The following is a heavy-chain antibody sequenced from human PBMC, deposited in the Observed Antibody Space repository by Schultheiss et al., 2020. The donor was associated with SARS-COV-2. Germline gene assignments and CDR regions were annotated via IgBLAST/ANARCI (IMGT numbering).Heavy chain of an antibody. D-gene: IGHD6-13*01. Sequence: GGSLRLSCAASGFTFSSYGMHWVRQAPGKGLEWVSVIYSGGSTYYADSVKGRFTISRDNAKNSLYLQMNSLRAEDTAVYYCARVKAAAGTWYYYYGMDVWGQGTTVTVSS. V-gene: IGHV3-NL1*01. CDR3: ARVKAAAGTWYYYYGMDV. J-gene: IGHJ6*02. CDR1: GFTFSSYG. CDR2: IYSGGST.